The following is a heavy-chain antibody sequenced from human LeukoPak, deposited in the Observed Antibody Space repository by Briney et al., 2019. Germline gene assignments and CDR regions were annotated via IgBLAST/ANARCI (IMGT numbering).Heavy chain of an antibody. CDR3: ARGIRYCDSSMMSDY. J-gene: IGHJ4*02. CDR1: GGSISSYY. D-gene: IGHD3-9*01. CDR2: IYCSGST. Sequence: SETLSLTCTVSGGSISSYYWSWIRQPPGKGLEWIGNIYCSGSTNYNPSLKSRVTISVDTSKNQFSLKLSSVTAADTAVYCCARGIRYCDSSMMSDYWGQGTLVTVSS. V-gene: IGHV4-59*01.